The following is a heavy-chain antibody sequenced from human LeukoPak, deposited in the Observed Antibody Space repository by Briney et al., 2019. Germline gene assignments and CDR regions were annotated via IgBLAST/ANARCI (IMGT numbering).Heavy chain of an antibody. CDR2: IYPGDSDT. CDR1: GYSFTSYW. CDR3: ARKTYYYDSSGYYSGYYFDY. Sequence: EESLKISCKGSGYSFTSYWIGWVRQMPGKGLEWMGIIYPGDSDTRYSPSFQGQVTISADKSISTAYLQWSSLKASDTAMYYCARKTYYYDSSGYYSGYYFDYWGQGTLVTVSS. J-gene: IGHJ4*02. V-gene: IGHV5-51*01. D-gene: IGHD3-22*01.